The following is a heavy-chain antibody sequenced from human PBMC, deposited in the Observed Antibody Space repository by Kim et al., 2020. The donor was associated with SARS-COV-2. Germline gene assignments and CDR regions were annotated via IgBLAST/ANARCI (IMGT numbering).Heavy chain of an antibody. Sequence: GESLKISCKGSGYSFTSYWISWVRQMPGKGLEWMGRIDPSDSYTNYSPSFQGHVTISADKSISTAYLQWSSLKASDTAMYYCARHQGRSGGSLGWFDPWGQGTLVTVSS. V-gene: IGHV5-10-1*01. J-gene: IGHJ5*02. CDR1: GYSFTSYW. CDR2: IDPSDSYT. D-gene: IGHD2-15*01. CDR3: ARHQGRSGGSLGWFDP.